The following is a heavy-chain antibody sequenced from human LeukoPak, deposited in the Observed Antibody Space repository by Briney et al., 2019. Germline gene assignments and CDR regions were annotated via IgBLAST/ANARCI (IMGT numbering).Heavy chain of an antibody. Sequence: ASVKVSCKSSGYTFTSYYMHWVRQAPGQGLEWMGIINPSGGSTSYAQKFQGRVTMTRDMSTSTAYMELSSLRSEDTAVYYCARGYTGVAFDIWGQGTMVTVSS. D-gene: IGHD5-18*01. CDR3: ARGYTGVAFDI. J-gene: IGHJ3*02. CDR1: GYTFTSYY. V-gene: IGHV1-46*01. CDR2: INPSGGST.